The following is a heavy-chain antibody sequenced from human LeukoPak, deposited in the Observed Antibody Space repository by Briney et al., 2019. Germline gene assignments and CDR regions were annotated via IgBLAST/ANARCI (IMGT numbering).Heavy chain of an antibody. Sequence: PGGSLRLSCAASGFTFSSYAMSWVRQAPGKGLECVSAISGSGGSTYYADSVKGRFTISRDNSKNTLYVQVNSLGTEDTAAYYCAKGSYYDSSGSFYFDYWGQGTLVTVSS. CDR2: ISGSGGST. D-gene: IGHD3-22*01. J-gene: IGHJ4*02. V-gene: IGHV3-23*01. CDR3: AKGSYYDSSGSFYFDY. CDR1: GFTFSSYA.